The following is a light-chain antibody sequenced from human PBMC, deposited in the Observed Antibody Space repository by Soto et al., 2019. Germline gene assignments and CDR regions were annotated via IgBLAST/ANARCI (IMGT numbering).Light chain of an antibody. CDR2: DAS. J-gene: IGKJ4*01. CDR1: QSVGAF. V-gene: IGKV3-11*01. CDR3: QQRYTWPLT. Sequence: EIVLTQSPGTLPLSPGERVALSCRASQSVGAFLAWYQQKPGQAPRLLIYDASNRATGIPAKFSGSGSGTDFTLTISSLEPEDFAVYYCQQRYTWPLTFGGGTKLEIK.